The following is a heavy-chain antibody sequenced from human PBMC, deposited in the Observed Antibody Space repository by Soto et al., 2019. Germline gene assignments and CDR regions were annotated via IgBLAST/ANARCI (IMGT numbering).Heavy chain of an antibody. D-gene: IGHD2-8*01. V-gene: IGHV4-39*01. Sequence: PSETLSLTCTVSGGSISSSSYYWGWIRQPPGKGLEWIGSIYYSGSTYHNPSLKSRVTISVDTSKNQFSLKLSSVTAADTAVYYCARHDAQAGLNNWFDPWGQGTLVTVSS. J-gene: IGHJ5*02. CDR3: ARHDAQAGLNNWFDP. CDR2: IYYSGST. CDR1: GGSISSSSYY.